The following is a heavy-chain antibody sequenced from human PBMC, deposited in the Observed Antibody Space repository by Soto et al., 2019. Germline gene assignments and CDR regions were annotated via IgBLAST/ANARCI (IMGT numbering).Heavy chain of an antibody. J-gene: IGHJ2*01. V-gene: IGHV4-30-4*01. CDR2: IYYSGST. Sequence: QVQLQESGPGLVKPSQTLSLTCTVSGGSISSGNYYWSWIRQPPGKGLEWIGYIYYSGSTYYNPSLNSRVTMSVDTSKNQFSLKLSSVTAADTAVYYCASLEYSKYWYFDVWGRGTLVTVSS. CDR3: ASLEYSKYWYFDV. CDR1: GGSISSGNYY. D-gene: IGHD4-4*01.